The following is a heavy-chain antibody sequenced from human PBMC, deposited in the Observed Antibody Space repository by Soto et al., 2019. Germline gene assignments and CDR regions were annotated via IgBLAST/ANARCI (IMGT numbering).Heavy chain of an antibody. CDR3: ATDRRRDIVLMVYAKQFDY. Sequence: ASVKVSCKVSGYTLTELSMHWVRQAPGKGLEWMGGFDPEDGETIYAQKFQGRVTMTEDTSTDTAYMELSSLRSEDTAVYYCATDRRRDIVLMVYAKQFDYWGQGTLVIVSS. CDR2: FDPEDGET. D-gene: IGHD2-8*01. J-gene: IGHJ4*02. V-gene: IGHV1-24*01. CDR1: GYTLTELS.